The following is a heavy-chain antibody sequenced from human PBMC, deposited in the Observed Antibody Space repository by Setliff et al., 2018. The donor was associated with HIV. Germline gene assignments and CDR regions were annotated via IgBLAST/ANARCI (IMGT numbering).Heavy chain of an antibody. CDR3: ARRSGWSLDY. CDR2: VSHSGST. CDR1: GVSISNSNW. D-gene: IGHD6-19*01. J-gene: IGHJ4*02. V-gene: IGHV4-4*02. Sequence: PSETLSLTCAVSGVSISNSNWWTWVRQPPGKGLEWIGEVSHSGSTNYNPSLKSRVTISVDTSKNQFSLKLSSVTAADTAVYYCARRSGWSLDYWGQGTLVTVSS.